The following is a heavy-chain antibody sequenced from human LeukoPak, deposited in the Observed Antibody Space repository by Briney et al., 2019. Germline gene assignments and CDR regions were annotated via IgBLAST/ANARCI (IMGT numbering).Heavy chain of an antibody. D-gene: IGHD3-3*01. CDR3: ARETIFGVVENLFDY. CDR2: INPNSGGT. Sequence: ASVKVSCKASGYTFTGYYMHWVRQAPGQGLEWMGWINPNSGGTNYAQEFQGRVTMTRDTSISTAYMELSRLRSDDTAVYYCARETIFGVVENLFDYWGQGTLVTVSS. J-gene: IGHJ4*02. CDR1: GYTFTGYY. V-gene: IGHV1-2*02.